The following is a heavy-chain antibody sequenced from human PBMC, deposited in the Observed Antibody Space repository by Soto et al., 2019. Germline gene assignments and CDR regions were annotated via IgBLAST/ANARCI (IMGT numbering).Heavy chain of an antibody. CDR2: ISAYNGNT. D-gene: IGHD3-3*01. CDR1: GYTFTIYG. CDR3: ARVTYYDFWSGPMGPYYYYGMDV. Sequence: ASVKVACKASGYTFTIYGISWVLQAPGQGLEWMGWISAYNGNTNYAQKLQGRVTMTTDTSTSTAYMELRSLRSDDTAVYYCARVTYYDFWSGPMGPYYYYGMDVWGQGATVTVS. J-gene: IGHJ6*02. V-gene: IGHV1-18*01.